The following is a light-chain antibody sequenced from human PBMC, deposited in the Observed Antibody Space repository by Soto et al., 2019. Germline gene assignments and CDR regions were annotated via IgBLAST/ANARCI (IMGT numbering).Light chain of an antibody. J-gene: IGLJ1*01. Sequence: QSALTQPASVSGSPGQSITISCTGTSSDVGGYNYVSWYQQHPGKAPKLMIYEVSNRPSGVPNRFSGSKSGNTASLTISGLQAEDEADYYCSSYTSNSTLVFGTGTKLTVL. V-gene: IGLV2-14*01. CDR2: EVS. CDR1: SSDVGGYNY. CDR3: SSYTSNSTLV.